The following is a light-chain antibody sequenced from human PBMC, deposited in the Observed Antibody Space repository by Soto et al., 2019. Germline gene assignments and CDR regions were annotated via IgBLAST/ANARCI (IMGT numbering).Light chain of an antibody. CDR3: QQYNSYSPAWT. V-gene: IGKV1-5*01. J-gene: IGKJ1*01. CDR1: QSNSSW. CDR2: DAS. Sequence: DIQMTQSPSTLSASVGDRVTITCRASQSNSSWLAWYQQKPGKAPKLLIYDASSLESGVPSRFSGSGSGTEFTLTISSLQPDDFATYYCQQYNSYSPAWTFGQGTKVEIK.